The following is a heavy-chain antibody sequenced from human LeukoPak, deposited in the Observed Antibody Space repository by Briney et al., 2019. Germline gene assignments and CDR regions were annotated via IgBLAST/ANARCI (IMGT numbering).Heavy chain of an antibody. J-gene: IGHJ6*02. CDR3: ARNRGYSYGYHYYYYGMDV. V-gene: IGHV4-34*01. D-gene: IGHD5-18*01. Sequence: SETLSLTCAVYGGSFSGYYWGWIRQPLGKGLEWIGEINHSGSTNYNPSLKSRVTISVDTSKNQFSLKLSSVTAADTAVYYCARNRGYSYGYHYYYYGMDVWGQGTTVTVSS. CDR2: INHSGST. CDR1: GGSFSGYY.